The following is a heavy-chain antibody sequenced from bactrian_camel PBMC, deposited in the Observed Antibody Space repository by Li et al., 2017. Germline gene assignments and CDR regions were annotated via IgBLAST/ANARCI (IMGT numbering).Heavy chain of an antibody. CDR3: AAEGFVGGRCPDDFGY. Sequence: HVQLVESGGGSVQAGGSLTLSCAASGYTYSNYCMGWFRQAPGKEREGVAAIDSDGSTSYADSVKGRFTISQDNAKNTLYLQMNSLKPDDTAMYYCAAEGFVGGRCPDDFGYWGQGTQVTVS. CDR2: IDSDGST. V-gene: IGHV3S53*01. CDR1: GYTYSNYC. D-gene: IGHD2*01. J-gene: IGHJ6*01.